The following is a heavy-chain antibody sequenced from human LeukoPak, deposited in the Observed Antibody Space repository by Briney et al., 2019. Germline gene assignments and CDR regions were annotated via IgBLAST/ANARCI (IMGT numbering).Heavy chain of an antibody. J-gene: IGHJ4*02. V-gene: IGHV4-38-2*02. CDR1: GYPISVGYF. D-gene: IGHD3-10*01. CDR2: IFHTGYT. CDR3: ARALSENYYGAGIGY. Sequence: SETLSLTCTVSGYPISVGYFWGWIRQPPGKGLEWIGSIFHTGYTFYDPSFKRRLTISVDTSKNQFSLRLSSVTAADTAVYYCARALSENYYGAGIGYWGQGTLVTVSS.